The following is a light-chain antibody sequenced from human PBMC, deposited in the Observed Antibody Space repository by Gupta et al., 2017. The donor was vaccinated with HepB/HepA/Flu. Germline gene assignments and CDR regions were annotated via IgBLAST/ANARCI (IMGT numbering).Light chain of an antibody. J-gene: IGKJ5*01. Sequence: EIVLTQSPGTLSLSPGERATLSCRASQSVSSSYLAWNQQKPGQAPRLLIYGASSRATGIPERFSGSGSGTDFTLTIRRLEPGDVAVYYCQQYGSSRITFGQGTRLEIK. CDR2: GAS. CDR3: QQYGSSRIT. CDR1: QSVSSSY. V-gene: IGKV3-20*01.